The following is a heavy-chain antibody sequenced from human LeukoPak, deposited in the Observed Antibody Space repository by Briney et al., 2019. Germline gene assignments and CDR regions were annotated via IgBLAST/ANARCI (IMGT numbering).Heavy chain of an antibody. V-gene: IGHV3-23*01. D-gene: IGHD3-3*01. J-gene: IGHJ5*02. CDR3: AKDDSRGSYYDFWSGYYTWFDP. CDR2: ISGSGCST. Sequence: GGSLRLSCAASGFTFSSYAMSWVRQAPGKGLEWVSAISGSGCSTYYADSVKGRFTISRDNSKNTLYLQMNSLRAEDTAVYYCAKDDSRGSYYDFWSGYYTWFDPWGQGTLVTVSS. CDR1: GFTFSSYA.